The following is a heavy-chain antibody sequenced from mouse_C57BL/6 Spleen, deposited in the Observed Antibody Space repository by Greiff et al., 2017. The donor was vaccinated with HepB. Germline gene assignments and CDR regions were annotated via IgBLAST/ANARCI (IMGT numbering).Heavy chain of an antibody. D-gene: IGHD1-1*01. CDR2: ISDGGSYT. V-gene: IGHV5-4*01. CDR1: GFTFSSYA. Sequence: DVHLVESGGGLVKPGGSLKLSCAASGFTFSSYALSWVRQTPEKRLEWVATISDGGSYTYYPDNVKGRFTISRDNAKNNLYLQMSHLTSEDTAMYYCASDVTTVVWYFDVWGTGTTVTVSS. CDR3: ASDVTTVVWYFDV. J-gene: IGHJ1*03.